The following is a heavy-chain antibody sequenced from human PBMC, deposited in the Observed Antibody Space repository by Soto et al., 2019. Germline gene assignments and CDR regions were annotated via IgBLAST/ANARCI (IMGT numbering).Heavy chain of an antibody. D-gene: IGHD2-15*01. Sequence: GGSLRLSCAASGFTFSSYAMSWVRQAPGKGLDWVAAISDSGASTYYADSVKGRFSISRDNSKNTVYLQMSSLRAEDTALYYCTLYCSGVTCSGHWGQGTLVTVSS. CDR2: ISDSGAST. J-gene: IGHJ4*02. V-gene: IGHV3-23*01. CDR1: GFTFSSYA. CDR3: TLYCSGVTCSGH.